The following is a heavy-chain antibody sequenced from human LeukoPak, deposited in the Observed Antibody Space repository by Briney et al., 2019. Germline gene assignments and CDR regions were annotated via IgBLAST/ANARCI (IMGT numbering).Heavy chain of an antibody. D-gene: IGHD6-13*01. Sequence: SETLSLTCAVYGGSFSGYYWSWIRQPPGKGLEWIGEINHSGSTNYSPSLKSRVTISVDTSKNQFSLKLSSVTAADTAVYYCARPHIAAAGTDAFDIWGQGTMVTVSS. J-gene: IGHJ3*02. CDR2: INHSGST. CDR1: GGSFSGYY. CDR3: ARPHIAAAGTDAFDI. V-gene: IGHV4-34*01.